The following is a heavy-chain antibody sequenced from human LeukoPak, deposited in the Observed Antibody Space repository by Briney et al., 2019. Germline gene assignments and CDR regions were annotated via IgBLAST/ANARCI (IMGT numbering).Heavy chain of an antibody. CDR3: ARDYYDILTGYYTDY. CDR2: IYYSGST. CDR1: GGSISSSSYY. D-gene: IGHD3-9*01. Sequence: SETLSLTCTVSGGSISSSSYYWGWIRQHPGKGLEWIGYIYYSGSTYYNPSLKSRVTISVDTSKNQFSLKLSSVTAADTAVYYCARDYYDILTGYYTDYWGQGTLVTVSS. V-gene: IGHV4-31*03. J-gene: IGHJ4*02.